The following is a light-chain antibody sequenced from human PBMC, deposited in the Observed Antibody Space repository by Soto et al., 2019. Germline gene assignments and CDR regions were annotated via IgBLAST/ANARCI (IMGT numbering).Light chain of an antibody. CDR2: EVS. CDR1: SSDVGGYNY. CDR3: NSYTSNNTFV. J-gene: IGLJ1*01. V-gene: IGLV2-14*01. Sequence: QSALTQPASVSGSPGQSITISCTGTSSDVGGYNYVSWFQQHPGKAPKLMIYEVSNRPSGVSNRFSGSRSGNTASLPISGLQSEEEAEYYCNSYTSNNTFVFGTGTKVTVL.